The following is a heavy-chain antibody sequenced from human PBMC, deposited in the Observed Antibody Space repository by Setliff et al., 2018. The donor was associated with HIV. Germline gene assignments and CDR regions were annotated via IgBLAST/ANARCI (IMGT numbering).Heavy chain of an antibody. V-gene: IGHV1-46*01. Sequence: ASVKVSCKASGYTFTRCFMHCVRQAPGQGLEWLGMINPSGGSTWYAQKFQGRVTMTGDTSTNTLYMELSSLRFEDTAVYYCARGWEGGMDYWGQGTLVTVSS. CDR2: INPSGGST. D-gene: IGHD1-26*01. CDR1: GYTFTRCF. J-gene: IGHJ4*02. CDR3: ARGWEGGMDY.